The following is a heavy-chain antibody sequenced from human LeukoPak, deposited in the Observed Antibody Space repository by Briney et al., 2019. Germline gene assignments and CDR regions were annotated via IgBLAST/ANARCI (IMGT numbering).Heavy chain of an antibody. J-gene: IGHJ4*02. CDR1: GGSISPHY. Sequence: PSETLSLTCTVSGGSISPHYWTWIRQTPGKGLEWIGYVYYNGLTSYNASLRSRLILSVDTARNQVSLKLTSVTAADTAVHYCTRERSTVTFDYWGQGTLVTVSS. CDR3: TRERSTVTFDY. D-gene: IGHD4-17*01. V-gene: IGHV4-59*11. CDR2: VYYNGLT.